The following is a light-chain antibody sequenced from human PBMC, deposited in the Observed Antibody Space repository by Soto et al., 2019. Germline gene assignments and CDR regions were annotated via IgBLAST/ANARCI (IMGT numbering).Light chain of an antibody. CDR3: QRYHNLWP. CDR1: HYIYSN. J-gene: IGKJ1*01. V-gene: IGKV3-15*01. Sequence: EIVMTQSPATLSVSPGERATLSCTASHYIYSNVAWFQQRPGQAPRLLIYRASTRAPGTPARFSGSGSGTEFTLTITSLKSEPFEVYYCQRYHNLWPFGQGTEVEIK. CDR2: RAS.